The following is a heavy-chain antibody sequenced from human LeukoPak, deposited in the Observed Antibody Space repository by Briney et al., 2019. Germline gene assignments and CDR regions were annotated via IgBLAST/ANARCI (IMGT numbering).Heavy chain of an antibody. J-gene: IGHJ6*03. CDR1: GYSLTSCG. Sequence: ASVKVSCKASGYSLTSCGINWVRQAPGQGLEWMGWISAYNGSTNYAQKLQGRVTMTTDTSTGTAYMELRSLRSDDTAVYYCARTVRGVINTNSYYYMDVWGKGTTVIVSS. V-gene: IGHV1-18*01. D-gene: IGHD3-10*01. CDR3: ARTVRGVINTNSYYYMDV. CDR2: ISAYNGST.